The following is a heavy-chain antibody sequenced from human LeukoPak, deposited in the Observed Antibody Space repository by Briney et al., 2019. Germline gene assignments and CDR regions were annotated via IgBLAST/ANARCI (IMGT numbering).Heavy chain of an antibody. D-gene: IGHD5-12*01. V-gene: IGHV4-39*07. CDR3: ARYHNGYDDY. Sequence: SETLSLTCTVSGGSISISSYYWGWIRQPPGKGLEWIGSIYYNGRAYYNPSLKSRATISIDKSKDQFSLKLSSVTAADTAIYYCARYHNGYDDYWGQGALVTVSS. CDR2: IYYNGRA. CDR1: GGSISISSYY. J-gene: IGHJ4*02.